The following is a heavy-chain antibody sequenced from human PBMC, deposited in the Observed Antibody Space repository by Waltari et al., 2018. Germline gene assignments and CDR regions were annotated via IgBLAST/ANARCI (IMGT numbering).Heavy chain of an antibody. D-gene: IGHD6-19*01. J-gene: IGHJ3*01. Sequence: EVQLVESGGGLVQPGGSLRLSCAASGFAFSAYWMHWVRQVPGKGLLWVPHINRDGRDASYADSVKGRFTISRDNAKNTLYLEMSSLRAEDMAVYYCAFSRGWSSPFGAYDTWGQGTMVSVSS. CDR2: INRDGRDA. CDR1: GFAFSAYW. V-gene: IGHV3-74*01. CDR3: AFSRGWSSPFGAYDT.